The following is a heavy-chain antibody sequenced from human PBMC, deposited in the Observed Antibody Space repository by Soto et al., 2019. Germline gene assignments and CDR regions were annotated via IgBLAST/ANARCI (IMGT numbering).Heavy chain of an antibody. CDR2: IYYSGST. J-gene: IGHJ4*02. V-gene: IGHV4-59*01. CDR3: ARGDTAMVSHFDY. CDR1: GGSISSYY. D-gene: IGHD5-18*01. Sequence: SETLSLTCTVSGGSISSYYWSWIRQPPGKGLEWIGYIYYSGSTNYNPSLKSRVTISVDTSKNQFSLELSSVTAADTAVYYCARGDTAMVSHFDYWGQGTLVTVSS.